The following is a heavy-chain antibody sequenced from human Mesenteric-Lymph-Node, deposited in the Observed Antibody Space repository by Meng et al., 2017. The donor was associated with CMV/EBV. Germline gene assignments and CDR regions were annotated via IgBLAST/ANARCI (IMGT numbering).Heavy chain of an antibody. CDR3: ARVREMTTVTTLDY. D-gene: IGHD4-17*01. V-gene: IGHV1-2*02. CDR2: INPNSGGT. CDR1: GYTFIGYY. J-gene: IGHJ4*03. Sequence: ASVKVSCKASGYTFIGYYIHWVRQAPGQGLEWMGWINPNSGGTNYAQKFQGGVTLTRDTAIRTAYMELSRLRSDDTAVYYCARVREMTTVTTLDYWGQGTTVTVSS.